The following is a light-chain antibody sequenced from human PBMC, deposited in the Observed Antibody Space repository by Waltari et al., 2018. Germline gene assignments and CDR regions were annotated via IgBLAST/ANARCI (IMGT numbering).Light chain of an antibody. CDR2: WAS. CDR3: QQYFSGHT. V-gene: IGKV4-1*01. J-gene: IGKJ2*01. CDR1: HSVLETSANKNY. Sequence: DIVMTQSPDSLAVSLGERATINCTSSHSVLETSANKNYLAWYQQRPGQSPKMLFYWASVREAGVPERLSASGSGTDFTLTINSLQAEDVAVYFCQQYFSGHTFGQGTKLEIK.